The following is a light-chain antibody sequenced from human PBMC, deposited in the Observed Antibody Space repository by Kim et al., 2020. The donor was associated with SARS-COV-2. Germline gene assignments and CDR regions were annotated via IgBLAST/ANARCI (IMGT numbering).Light chain of an antibody. V-gene: IGLV3-21*04. J-gene: IGLJ2*01. CDR3: QVWDSSSDHRVV. CDR2: YDS. Sequence: SYELTQPPSVSVAPGKTARVSCGGDSIGSKSVHWYQQKSGQAPVLVIYYDSDRPSGIPERFSGSNSGNTATLTISRVEAGDGADYYCQVWDSSSDHRVVFGGGTQLTVL. CDR1: SIGSKS.